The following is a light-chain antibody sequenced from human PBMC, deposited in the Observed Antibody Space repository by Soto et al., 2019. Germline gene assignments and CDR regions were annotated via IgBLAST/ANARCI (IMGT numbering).Light chain of an antibody. CDR3: AAWDVSLKGPV. Sequence: QSVLTQPPSASGTPGQRVTISCSGSSSNIGSNTVNWYQQLPGTAPKLLIYSSNQRPSGVPDRFSGSKSGTSASLAISGLQSEDEADYYCAAWDVSLKGPVFGTGTKLTVL. J-gene: IGLJ1*01. CDR2: SSN. CDR1: SSNIGSNT. V-gene: IGLV1-44*01.